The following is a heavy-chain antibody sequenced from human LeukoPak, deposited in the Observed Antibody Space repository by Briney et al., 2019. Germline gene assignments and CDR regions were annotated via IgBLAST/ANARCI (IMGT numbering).Heavy chain of an antibody. Sequence: SGGSLRLSCAAPGFTFRTYGMDWVRQSPGKGLEWVAVIWYDGSKTHYRDSVKGRFTISRDNSKNTLYLEMNSLRAEDTAVYYCARDTAQRAFDIWGQGTMVTVSS. CDR2: IWYDGSKT. V-gene: IGHV3-33*07. CDR3: ARDTAQRAFDI. J-gene: IGHJ3*02. CDR1: GFTFRTYG. D-gene: IGHD6-25*01.